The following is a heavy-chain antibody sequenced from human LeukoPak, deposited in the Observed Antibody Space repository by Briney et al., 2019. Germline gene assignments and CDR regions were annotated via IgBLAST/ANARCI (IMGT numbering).Heavy chain of an antibody. V-gene: IGHV4-61*09. D-gene: IGHD3-3*01. Sequence: TSQSLTLTCTVSGFTISSGGYYWSCHRPHPGQGLVSIVYIYTSGSTNYSPSLKSRVTISVDTSKNQFSLKLSSVTAADTAVYYCARQGGDFWSGSRGYYFDYWGQGTLVTVSS. CDR3: ARQGGDFWSGSRGYYFDY. J-gene: IGHJ4*02. CDR1: GFTISSGGYY. CDR2: IYTSGST.